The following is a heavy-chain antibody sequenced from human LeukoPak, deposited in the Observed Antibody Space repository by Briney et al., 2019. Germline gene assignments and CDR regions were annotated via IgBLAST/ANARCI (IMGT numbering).Heavy chain of an antibody. CDR1: GGSFSGYY. Sequence: PSETLSLTCAVYGGSFSGYYWSWIRQPPGKGLEWIGEINHSGSTNYNPPLKSRVTISVDTSKNQFSLKLSSVTAADTAVYYCARALLDVAEDYWGQGTLVTVSS. CDR3: ARALLDVAEDY. V-gene: IGHV4-34*01. CDR2: INHSGST. D-gene: IGHD6-19*01. J-gene: IGHJ4*02.